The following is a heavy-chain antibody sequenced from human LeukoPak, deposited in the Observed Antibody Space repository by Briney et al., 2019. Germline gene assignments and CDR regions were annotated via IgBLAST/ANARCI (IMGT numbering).Heavy chain of an antibody. CDR1: GGSISSYY. CDR3: ARVGTDFGVVIGYYFDY. D-gene: IGHD3-3*01. Sequence: PETLSLTCTVSGGSISSYYWSWIRQPAGKGLEWIGRIYTSGSTNYNPSLKSRVTMSVDTSKNQFSLKLSSVTAADTAVYYCARVGTDFGVVIGYYFDYWGQGTLVTVSS. J-gene: IGHJ4*02. V-gene: IGHV4-4*07. CDR2: IYTSGST.